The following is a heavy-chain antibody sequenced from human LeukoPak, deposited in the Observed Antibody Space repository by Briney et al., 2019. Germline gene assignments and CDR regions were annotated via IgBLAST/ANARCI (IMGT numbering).Heavy chain of an antibody. CDR1: GGSIRSSNTYY. Sequence: PSETLSLTCTVSGGSIRSSNTYYWGWIRQPPGKGLEWIGSMYYSGSTYYNPSLKSRVTISVDTSKNQFSLKLSSVTAADTAVYYCARTPVKLRFGESIGAFDIWGQGALVTVSS. CDR3: ARTPVKLRFGESIGAFDI. D-gene: IGHD3-10*01. CDR2: MYYSGST. V-gene: IGHV4-39*07. J-gene: IGHJ4*02.